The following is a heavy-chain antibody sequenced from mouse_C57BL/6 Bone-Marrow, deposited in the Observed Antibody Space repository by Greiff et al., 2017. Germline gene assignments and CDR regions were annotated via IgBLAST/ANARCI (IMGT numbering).Heavy chain of an antibody. CDR2: IHPTSGST. D-gene: IGHD1-1*01. CDR1: GYTFTSYW. Sequence: QVQLQQPGAELVKPGASVKLSCKASGYTFTSYWMHWVKQRPGQGLEWIGMIHPTSGSTNYNEKFKSKATLTVDKSSSTAYMQLISLTSEDSAVYYCARDGSSYWYVDVWGTGTTVTVSS. J-gene: IGHJ1*03. CDR3: ARDGSSYWYVDV. V-gene: IGHV1-64*01.